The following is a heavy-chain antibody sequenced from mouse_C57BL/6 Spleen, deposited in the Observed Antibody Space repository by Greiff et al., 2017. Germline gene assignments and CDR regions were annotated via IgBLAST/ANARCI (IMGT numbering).Heavy chain of an antibody. V-gene: IGHV5-17*01. CDR3: ARNLLLYAMDY. D-gene: IGHD2-10*01. Sequence: EVNLVESGGGLVKPGGSLKLSCAASGFTFSDYGMHWVRQAPEKGLEWVAYISSGSSTIYYADTVKGRFAISRDNAKNTLFLPMTSLRSEDTAMYYCARNLLLYAMDYWGQGTSVTVSS. J-gene: IGHJ4*01. CDR1: GFTFSDYG. CDR2: ISSGSSTI.